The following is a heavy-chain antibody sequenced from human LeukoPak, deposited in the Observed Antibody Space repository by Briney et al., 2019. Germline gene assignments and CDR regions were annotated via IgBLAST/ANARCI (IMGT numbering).Heavy chain of an antibody. CDR2: ISDSGHDT. J-gene: IGHJ5*02. D-gene: IGHD6-19*01. CDR3: VKVGGGGGWYWSP. V-gene: IGHV3-23*01. CDR1: GFTFSNYV. Sequence: GGSLRLSCTGSGFTFSNYVMSWVRQAPGKRLEWVSGISDSGHDTDYADSVKGRFTISRDNSKNTLFLHMNILRVEDTAVYYCVKVGGGGGWYWSPWAQGPLVPVSS.